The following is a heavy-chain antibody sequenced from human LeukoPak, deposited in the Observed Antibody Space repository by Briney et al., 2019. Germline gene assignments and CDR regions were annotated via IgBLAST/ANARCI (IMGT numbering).Heavy chain of an antibody. CDR2: IYSGGST. CDR1: GFTVSSNY. D-gene: IGHD3-10*01. J-gene: IGHJ4*02. CDR3: ARGGVHDYFDY. Sequence: GGSLRLSCAASGFTVSSNYMSWVRQAPGKGLEWVSVIYSGGSTYYPDSVKGRFTISRDNSKNTLYLQMNSLKAEDTAVYYCARGGVHDYFDYWGQGTLVTVSS. V-gene: IGHV3-66*01.